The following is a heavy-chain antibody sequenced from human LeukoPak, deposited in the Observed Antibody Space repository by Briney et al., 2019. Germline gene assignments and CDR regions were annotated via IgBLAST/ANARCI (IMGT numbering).Heavy chain of an antibody. V-gene: IGHV3-11*01. CDR1: GFTFSDYY. D-gene: IGHD3-22*01. J-gene: IGHJ4*02. CDR3: ARDLRYDSSGYSTTHY. Sequence: GGSLRLSCAASGFTFSDYYMSWIRQAPGKGLEWVSYISSSGSTIYYADSVKGRFTISRDNAKNSLYLQMNSLRAEDTAVYYCARDLRYDSSGYSTTHYWGQGTLVTVSS. CDR2: ISSSGSTI.